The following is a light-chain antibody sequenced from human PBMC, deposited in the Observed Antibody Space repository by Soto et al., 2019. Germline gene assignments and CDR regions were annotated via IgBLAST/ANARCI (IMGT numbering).Light chain of an antibody. CDR2: GAS. J-gene: IGKJ4*01. Sequence: EIVMTQSPATLSVSPGERATLSCRASQSISSNLAWYQQRPGQAPRLLVYGASTRATGVPARFSGSGSGTEFTLTISRLEAEDFAVYYCQQYAVSPQTFGGGAKVEI. CDR3: QQYAVSPQT. CDR1: QSISSN. V-gene: IGKV3-15*01.